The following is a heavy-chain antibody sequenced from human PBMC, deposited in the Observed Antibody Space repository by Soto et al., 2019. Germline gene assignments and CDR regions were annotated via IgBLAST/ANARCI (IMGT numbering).Heavy chain of an antibody. V-gene: IGHV4-4*07. CDR1: GESIRSYY. D-gene: IGHD4-17*01. J-gene: IGHJ4*02. CDR3: ARNRFDAVTTGFES. Sequence: PSETLSLTCSVSGESIRSYYWSWIRQPAGGGLEWLGHFYITGSASYNPALESRVTMSLDTSKNQFSLKLSSVTAADTAVYYCARNRFDAVTTGFESWGQGTLVTVSS. CDR2: FYITGSA.